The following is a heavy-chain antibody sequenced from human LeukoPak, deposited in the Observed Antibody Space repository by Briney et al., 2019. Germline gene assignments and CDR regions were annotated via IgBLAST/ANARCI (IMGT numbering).Heavy chain of an antibody. CDR1: GYTFTGYY. V-gene: IGHV1-2*02. J-gene: IGHJ3*02. CDR2: INPNSGGA. CDR3: ATTLNWNYYAFDI. Sequence: ASVKVSCKASGYTFTGYYMHWVRQAPGQGLEWMGWINPNSGGANYAQKFQGRVTMTEDTSTDTAYMELSSLRSEDTAVYYCATTLNWNYYAFDIWGQGTMVTVSS. D-gene: IGHD1-7*01.